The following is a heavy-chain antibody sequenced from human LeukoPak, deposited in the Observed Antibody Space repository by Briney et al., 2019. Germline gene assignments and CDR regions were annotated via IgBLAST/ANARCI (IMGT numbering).Heavy chain of an antibody. V-gene: IGHV1-46*01. Sequence: ASVKVSCKASGYTFTSYYMHWVRQAPGQGLEWMGIINPSGGSTSYAQKFQGRVTMTRDTSTSTVYMELSSLRSEDTAVYYCARVGAPIFGVVNPGLGLDYWGQGTLVTVSS. CDR1: GYTFTSYY. CDR3: ARVGAPIFGVVNPGLGLDY. D-gene: IGHD3-3*01. CDR2: INPSGGST. J-gene: IGHJ4*02.